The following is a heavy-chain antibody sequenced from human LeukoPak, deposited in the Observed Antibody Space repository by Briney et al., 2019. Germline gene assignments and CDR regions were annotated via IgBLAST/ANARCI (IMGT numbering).Heavy chain of an antibody. Sequence: GGSLRLSCAASGFTFDDYGMSWVRQAPGKGLEWVSGINWNGGSTGYADSVKGRFTISRDNAKNTLYLQMNSLRAEDTAVYYCGRGGVGGGGIAVAGTKNHAFDIWGQGTMVTVSS. CDR1: GFTFDDYG. CDR2: INWNGGST. D-gene: IGHD6-19*01. V-gene: IGHV3-20*04. J-gene: IGHJ3*02. CDR3: GRGGVGGGGIAVAGTKNHAFDI.